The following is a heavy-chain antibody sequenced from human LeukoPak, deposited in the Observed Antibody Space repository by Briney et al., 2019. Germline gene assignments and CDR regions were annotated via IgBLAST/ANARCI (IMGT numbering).Heavy chain of an antibody. CDR2: ISPIFGTA. D-gene: IGHD2-21*01. J-gene: IGHJ5*02. Sequence: SVKVSCKAAGGTVSSYAISWGRQSPGQGREWMGGISPIFGTANYAQKFQGRVTITTDESTSRAYMALSSLRSEETAVYYCARGPSMDWFDPWGQGTLVTVSS. V-gene: IGHV1-69*05. CDR1: GGTVSSYA. CDR3: ARGPSMDWFDP.